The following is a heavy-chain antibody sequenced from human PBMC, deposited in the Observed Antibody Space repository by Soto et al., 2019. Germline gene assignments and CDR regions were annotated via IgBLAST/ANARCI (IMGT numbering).Heavy chain of an antibody. V-gene: IGHV2-5*02. J-gene: IGHJ2*01. D-gene: IGHD1-26*01. Sequence: QITLNESGPPLVKPTQTLTLTCTFSGFSLGTYGVGVGWIRQPPGKALEWLALIYWDDDKRYSPSLKSRLTITKDTSKRQVFLTLTNMDPVDTATYYCAHRGGGIVDWYFDLWGRCTPVIVSS. CDR2: IYWDDDK. CDR1: GFSLGTYGVG. CDR3: AHRGGGIVDWYFDL.